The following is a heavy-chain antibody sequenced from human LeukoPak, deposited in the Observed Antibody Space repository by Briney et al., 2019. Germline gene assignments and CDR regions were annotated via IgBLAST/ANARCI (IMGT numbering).Heavy chain of an antibody. Sequence: GGSLRLSCAASGFTFSTFVMSWVRQAPGKGLEWVSTIYDGGVYTNYADSVKGRFTISRGDSEDTLYLQMSSLRVEDTAKYYCVKGHWADDWGQGTLVTVSS. CDR3: VKGHWADD. V-gene: IGHV3-23*01. J-gene: IGHJ4*02. D-gene: IGHD7-27*01. CDR2: IYDGGVYT. CDR1: GFTFSTFV.